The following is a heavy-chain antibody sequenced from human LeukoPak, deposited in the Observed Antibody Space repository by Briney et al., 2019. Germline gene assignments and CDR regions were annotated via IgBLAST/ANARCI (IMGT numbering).Heavy chain of an antibody. V-gene: IGHV3-66*02. CDR3: AREESGYYYDSSGYSKNWYFDL. CDR1: GFTVSSNY. D-gene: IGHD3-22*01. J-gene: IGHJ2*01. Sequence: GGSLRLSCAASGFTVSSNYMSWVRQAPGKGLEWVSVIYSGGSTYYADSVKGRFTIPRDNSKNTLYLQMNSLRAEDTAVYYCAREESGYYYDSSGYSKNWYFDLWGRGTLVTVSS. CDR2: IYSGGST.